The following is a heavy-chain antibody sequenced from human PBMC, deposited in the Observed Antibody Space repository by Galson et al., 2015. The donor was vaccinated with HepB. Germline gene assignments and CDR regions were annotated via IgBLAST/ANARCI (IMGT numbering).Heavy chain of an antibody. D-gene: IGHD5-24*01. CDR3: AKDKRDGYPLEFDY. V-gene: IGHV3-30*18. CDR1: GFIFNKYG. Sequence: SLRLSCAASGFIFNKYGMHWVRQAPGRGLEWVAVISYDGSTKYYGGSVEGRFTISRDNSENTLYLQMNTMRAEETAVYYCAKDKRDGYPLEFDYWGQGTLVIVSS. J-gene: IGHJ4*02. CDR2: ISYDGSTK.